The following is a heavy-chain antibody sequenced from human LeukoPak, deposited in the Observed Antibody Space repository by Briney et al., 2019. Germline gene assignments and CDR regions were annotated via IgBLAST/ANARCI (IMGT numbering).Heavy chain of an antibody. CDR2: ISYDGSNK. J-gene: IGHJ6*02. CDR1: GFTFSSYA. CDR3: AKVSGGGLYYDGMNV. V-gene: IGHV3-30-3*01. Sequence: GGSLRLSCAASGFTFSSYAMHWVRQAPGKGLEWVAVISYDGSNKYYADSVKGRFTISRDNSKNTLYLQMNSLRAEDTAVYYCAKVSGGGLYYDGMNVWGQGTTVTVSS. D-gene: IGHD1-14*01.